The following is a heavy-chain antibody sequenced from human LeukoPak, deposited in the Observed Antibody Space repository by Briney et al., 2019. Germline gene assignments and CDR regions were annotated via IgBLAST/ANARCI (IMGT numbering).Heavy chain of an antibody. CDR2: INPNSGGT. J-gene: IGHJ5*02. D-gene: IGHD3-22*01. V-gene: IGHV1-2*02. CDR3: ARDRPTTYYYDSSGYYRWFDP. CDR1: GYTFTGYY. Sequence: ASVKVSCKASGYTFTGYYMHWVRQAPGQGLEWMGWINPNSGGTNYAQKFQGRVTMTRDTSISTAYVELSRLRSDDTAVYYCARDRPTTYYYDSSGYYRWFDPWGQGTLVTVSS.